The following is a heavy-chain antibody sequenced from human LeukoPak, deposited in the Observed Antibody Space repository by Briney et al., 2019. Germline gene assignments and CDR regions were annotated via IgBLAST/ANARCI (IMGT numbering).Heavy chain of an antibody. CDR2: INSDGSST. D-gene: IGHD1-1*01. Sequence: GGSLRLSCAATGFTFSSYWMHWVRQAPGKGLVWVSRINSDGSSTSYADSVKGRFTISRDNAKSTLYLQMNSLRAEDTAVYYCARTNGGYYYMDVWGKGTTVTVSS. CDR3: ARTNGGYYYMDV. CDR1: GFTFSSYW. J-gene: IGHJ6*03. V-gene: IGHV3-74*01.